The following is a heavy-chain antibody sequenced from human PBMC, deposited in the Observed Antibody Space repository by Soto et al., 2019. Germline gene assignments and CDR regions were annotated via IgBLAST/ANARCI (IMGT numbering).Heavy chain of an antibody. CDR3: ARDPGTGPLWFDP. CDR1: GFTFSSYS. J-gene: IGHJ5*02. V-gene: IGHV3-21*05. Sequence: PGGSLRLSCAASGFTFSSYSMNWVRQAPGKGLEWVSYISSSSYTNYADSVMGRFTISRDNAKNSLYLQMNSLRAEDTAVYFCARDPGTGPLWFDPWGQGTLVTVSS. CDR2: ISSSSYT.